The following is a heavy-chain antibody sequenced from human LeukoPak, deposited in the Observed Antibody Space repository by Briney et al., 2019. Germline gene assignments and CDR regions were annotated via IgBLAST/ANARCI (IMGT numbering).Heavy chain of an antibody. CDR2: IYHSGST. Sequence: SQTLSLTCAVSGGSISSGGYSWSWIRQPPGKGLEWIGYIYHSGSTYYNPSLKSRVTISVDRSKNQFSLKLSSVTAADTAVYYCAIRLGYCSSTSCYGAFDIWGQGTMVTVSS. J-gene: IGHJ3*02. D-gene: IGHD2-2*01. V-gene: IGHV4-30-2*01. CDR1: GGSISSGGYS. CDR3: AIRLGYCSSTSCYGAFDI.